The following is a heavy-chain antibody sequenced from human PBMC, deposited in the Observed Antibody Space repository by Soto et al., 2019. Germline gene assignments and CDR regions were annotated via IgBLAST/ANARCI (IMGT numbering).Heavy chain of an antibody. D-gene: IGHD1-1*01. CDR3: ARRSAANDAYYYGMDV. CDR1: GGSISSYY. J-gene: IGHJ6*02. V-gene: IGHV4-59*01. CDR2: IYYSGST. Sequence: SETLSLTCTVSGGSISSYYWSWIRQPPGKGLEWIGYIYYSGSTNYNPSLKSRVTISADTSKNQFSLKLSSVTAADTAVYYCARRSAANDAYYYGMDVWGQGTTVTVSS.